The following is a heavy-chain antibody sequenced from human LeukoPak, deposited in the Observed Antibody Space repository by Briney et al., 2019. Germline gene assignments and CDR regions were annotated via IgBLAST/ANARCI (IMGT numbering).Heavy chain of an antibody. CDR3: ARDIVIGSGSCLD. Sequence: GGSLRLSCAASGFTFSSHWMHWVRQAPGKGLVWVSRISENRYTTNYADSVKGRFTISRDNAKHTVYLQMNSLRVEDTAVYYCARDIVIGSGSCLDWGQGTLVTVSS. CDR2: ISENRYTT. J-gene: IGHJ4*02. V-gene: IGHV3-74*01. D-gene: IGHD3-10*01. CDR1: GFTFSSHW.